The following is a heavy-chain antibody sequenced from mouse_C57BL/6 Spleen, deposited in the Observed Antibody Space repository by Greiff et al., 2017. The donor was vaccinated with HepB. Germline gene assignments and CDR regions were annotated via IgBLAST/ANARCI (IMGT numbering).Heavy chain of an antibody. D-gene: IGHD1-1*01. Sequence: EVKLVESGGGLVKPGGSLKLSCAASGFTFSDYGMHWVRQAPEKGLEWVAYISSGSSTIYYADTVKGRFTISRDNAKNTLFLKMNSLRSEDTAMYDSARNLYGSSYGFAYWGQGTLVTVSA. CDR3: ARNLYGSSYGFAY. V-gene: IGHV5-17*01. J-gene: IGHJ3*01. CDR1: GFTFSDYG. CDR2: ISSGSSTI.